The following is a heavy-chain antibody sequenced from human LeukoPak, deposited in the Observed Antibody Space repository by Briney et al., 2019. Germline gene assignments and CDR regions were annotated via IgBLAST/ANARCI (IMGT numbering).Heavy chain of an antibody. CDR1: GFTFSDYY. V-gene: IGHV3-11*04. CDR3: ARDWGATRLFDY. CDR2: ISSGSTI. Sequence: PGGSLRLSCAASGFTFSDYYMSWIRQAPGKGLEWVSYISSGSTIYYADSVKGRFTISRDNAKNSLYLQMNSLRAEDTAVYYCARDWGATRLFDYWGQGTLVTVSS. J-gene: IGHJ4*02. D-gene: IGHD1-26*01.